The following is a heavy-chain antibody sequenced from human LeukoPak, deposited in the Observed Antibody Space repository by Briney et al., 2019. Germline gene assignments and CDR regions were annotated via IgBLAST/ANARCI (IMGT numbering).Heavy chain of an antibody. CDR3: ATTYGDYGDPDY. CDR2: FDPEDSET. CDR1: GYTLHEFL. J-gene: IGHJ4*02. V-gene: IGHV1-24*01. D-gene: IGHD4-17*01. Sequence: GAADKVSHLLCGYTLHEFLLLWVRPAPAKGGTWMGGFDPEDSETIYAQKFQGRVTMTEDTSTDTAYMELSSLRSEDTAVYYCATTYGDYGDPDYWGQGTLVTVSS.